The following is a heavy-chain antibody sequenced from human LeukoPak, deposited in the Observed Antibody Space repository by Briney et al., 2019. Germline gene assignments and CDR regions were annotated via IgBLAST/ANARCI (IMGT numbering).Heavy chain of an antibody. V-gene: IGHV4-34*01. CDR3: ARGVRAHDSSGREAMYNSFDP. D-gene: IGHD3-22*01. J-gene: IGHJ5*02. Sequence: SETLSLTCAVYGGSFSGYYWSWIRQPPVKVLEWIGEINHSGSTNYNPSLKSRVTISVDTSKNQFSLKLSSVTAADTAVYYCARGVRAHDSSGREAMYNSFDPWGQGTLVTVSS. CDR1: GGSFSGYY. CDR2: INHSGST.